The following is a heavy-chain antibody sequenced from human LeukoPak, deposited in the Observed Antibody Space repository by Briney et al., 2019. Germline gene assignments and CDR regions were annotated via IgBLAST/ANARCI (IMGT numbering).Heavy chain of an antibody. D-gene: IGHD3-22*01. CDR2: ISSSSSTI. CDR3: ARDSSDLTYYYDSSGSHPGSLLTDAFDI. CDR1: GFTFSSYS. V-gene: IGHV3-48*01. J-gene: IGHJ3*02. Sequence: PGGSLRLSCAASGFTFSSYSMNWVRQAPGKGLEWVSYISSSSSTIYYADSVKGRFTISRDNAKNSLYLQMNSLRAEDTAVYYCARDSSDLTYYYDSSGSHPGSLLTDAFDIWGQGTMVTVSS.